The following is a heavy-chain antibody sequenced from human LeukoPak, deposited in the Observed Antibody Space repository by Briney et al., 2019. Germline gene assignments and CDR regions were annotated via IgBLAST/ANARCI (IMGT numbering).Heavy chain of an antibody. Sequence: GGSLRLSCAASGSTFSSYAMSWVRQAPGKGREWVSAIIGSGGSTYYADSVKGRFTISRDNSKNTLYLQMNSLRAEDTAVYYCAKDLTTVGRDAFDFWGQGTMVTVSS. J-gene: IGHJ3*01. CDR3: AKDLTTVGRDAFDF. V-gene: IGHV3-23*01. CDR2: IIGSGGST. CDR1: GSTFSSYA. D-gene: IGHD4-23*01.